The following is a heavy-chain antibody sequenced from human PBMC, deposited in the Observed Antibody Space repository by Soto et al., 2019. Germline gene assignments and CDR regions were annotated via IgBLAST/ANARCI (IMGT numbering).Heavy chain of an antibody. CDR2: ILYDGKKN. CDR1: GFTFSSYG. Sequence: QVQLVESGGGVVQPGRSLRLSCAASGFTFSSYGMHWVRQAPGKGLEWVALILYDGKKNYYVDSVKGRFTISTDNFKNTLYLQMNSLRAEDTAVYYCAKDEVLVEVVARVYYGMDVWGQGTKVTVYS. CDR3: AKDEVLVEVVARVYYGMDV. J-gene: IGHJ6*02. D-gene: IGHD2-15*01. V-gene: IGHV3-30*18.